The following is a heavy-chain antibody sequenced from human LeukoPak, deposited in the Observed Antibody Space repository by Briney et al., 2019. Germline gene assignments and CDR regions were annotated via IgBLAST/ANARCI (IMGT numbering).Heavy chain of an antibody. Sequence: ASVKVSCKASGYTFTSYDINWVRQATGQGLEWMGWMNPNSGNTGYAQKFRGRVTMTRDTSIRTAYMELSSLRSEDTAVYYCAKAGIVATMNADWFDPWGQGTLVTVSS. CDR1: GYTFTSYD. D-gene: IGHD5-12*01. CDR2: MNPNSGNT. J-gene: IGHJ5*02. V-gene: IGHV1-8*01. CDR3: AKAGIVATMNADWFDP.